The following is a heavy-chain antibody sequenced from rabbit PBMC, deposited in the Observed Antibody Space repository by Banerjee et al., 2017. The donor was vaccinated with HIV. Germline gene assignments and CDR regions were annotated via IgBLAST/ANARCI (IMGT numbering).Heavy chain of an antibody. CDR3: VRGGYGYGFNL. CDR2: IYTGSGHT. V-gene: IGHV1S40*01. CDR1: GFSFSGTYG. J-gene: IGHJ4*01. D-gene: IGHD6-1*01. Sequence: QSLEESGGDLVKPGASLTLTCTASGFSFSGTYGMCWVRQAPGKGLEWIACIYTGSGHTYYASWAKGRFTISKTSSTTVTLQMTSLTAADTATYFCVRGGYGYGFNLWGQGTLVTVS.